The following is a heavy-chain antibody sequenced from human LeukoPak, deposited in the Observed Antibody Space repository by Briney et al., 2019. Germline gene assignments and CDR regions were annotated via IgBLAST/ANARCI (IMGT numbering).Heavy chain of an antibody. J-gene: IGHJ5*02. CDR3: RGVGDPFA. Sequence: PSETLSLTCAVYGEPFNGYYWNWIRQSPGKGLEWIGEINHSGSTNYNPSLKSRVTMSVDTSKHQFSLRLTSVTAADTAVYYCRGVGDPFAWGQGTLVTVSP. CDR1: GEPFNGYY. V-gene: IGHV4-34*03. CDR2: INHSGST. D-gene: IGHD3-16*01.